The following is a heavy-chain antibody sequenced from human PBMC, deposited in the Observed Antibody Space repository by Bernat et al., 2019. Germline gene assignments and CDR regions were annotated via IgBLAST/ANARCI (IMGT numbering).Heavy chain of an antibody. V-gene: IGHV3-23*01. Sequence: EVQLLESGGGLVQPGGSLRLSCAASGFTFSSYAMSWVHQAPGKGLEWVSAISGSASSTYSADSVKGRFTISRDNSKNTLYLQMNSLRAEDTAVYYCAKGVRQLVLYFQHWGQGTLVTVSS. D-gene: IGHD6-13*01. CDR3: AKGVRQLVLYFQH. J-gene: IGHJ1*01. CDR2: ISGSASST. CDR1: GFTFSSYA.